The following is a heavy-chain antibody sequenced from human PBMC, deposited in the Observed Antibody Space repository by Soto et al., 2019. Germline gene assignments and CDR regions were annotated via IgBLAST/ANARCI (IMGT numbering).Heavy chain of an antibody. V-gene: IGHV1-18*01. J-gene: IGHJ5*02. Sequence: EASVKVSCKASGYTFTSYGISWVRQAPGQGLEWMGWISAYNGNANYAQKLQGRVTMTTDTSTSTAYMELRSLRSDDTAVYYCAITTVTKKSGFEPWGQGTRVNVSS. CDR1: GYTFTSYG. CDR3: AITTVTKKSGFEP. CDR2: ISAYNGNA. D-gene: IGHD4-17*01.